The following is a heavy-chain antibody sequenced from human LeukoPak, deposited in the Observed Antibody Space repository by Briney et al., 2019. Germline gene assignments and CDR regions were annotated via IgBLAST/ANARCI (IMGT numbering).Heavy chain of an antibody. CDR2: IMRDGSEK. Sequence: PGGSLRLSCAASGFTFNNAWMNWVRQAPGKGLEWVANIMRDGSEKYYVDSVKGRFTISRDNAKNSLYLQMNSLRAEDTAVYYCARDPSRGYSYGYADYWGQGSLVTVSS. CDR3: ARDPSRGYSYGYADY. CDR1: GFTFNNAW. D-gene: IGHD5-18*01. V-gene: IGHV3-7*01. J-gene: IGHJ4*02.